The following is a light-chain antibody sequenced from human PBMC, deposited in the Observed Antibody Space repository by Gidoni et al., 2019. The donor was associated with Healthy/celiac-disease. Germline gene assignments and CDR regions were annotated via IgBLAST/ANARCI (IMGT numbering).Light chain of an antibody. CDR3: QQSYSTLLT. CDR1: QSISSY. CDR2: AAS. V-gene: IGKV1-39*01. J-gene: IGKJ4*01. Sequence: DIQMTQSPSSLSASVGDRVTINCRASQSISSYLNLYQQKPGKAPKLLIYAASSLQSGVPSRFSGSGSGTDFTLAISSLQPEDFATYYCQQSYSTLLTFGGGTKVEIK.